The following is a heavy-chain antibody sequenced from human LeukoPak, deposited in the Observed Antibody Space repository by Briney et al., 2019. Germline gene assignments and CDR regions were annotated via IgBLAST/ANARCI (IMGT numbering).Heavy chain of an antibody. D-gene: IGHD4-23*01. V-gene: IGHV1-69*05. J-gene: IGHJ4*02. CDR3: ARVATVGSLDN. CDR2: IMPIFGAT. Sequence: SVKVSGKASGYSFSTHGIRWVRQAPGQGLEWMGGIMPIFGATNYAQKFQGRLTITTDRSTSTAYMELNNLSSKDTALYYCARVATVGSLDNWGQGTLVTVSS. CDR1: GYSFSTHG.